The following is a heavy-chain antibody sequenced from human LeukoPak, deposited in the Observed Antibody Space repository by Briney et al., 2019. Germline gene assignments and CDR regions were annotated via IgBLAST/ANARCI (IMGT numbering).Heavy chain of an antibody. CDR3: ARVSSSGWYDH. D-gene: IGHD6-19*01. CDR2: IYYSGST. Sequence: SETLSLTCTVSGGSISSSSYYWGWIRQPPGKGLEWIGSIYYSGSTYYNPSLKSRVTISVDTSKNQFSLKLSSVTAADTAVYYCARVSSSGWYDHWGQGPLVTVSS. V-gene: IGHV4-39*07. CDR1: GGSISSSSYY. J-gene: IGHJ4*02.